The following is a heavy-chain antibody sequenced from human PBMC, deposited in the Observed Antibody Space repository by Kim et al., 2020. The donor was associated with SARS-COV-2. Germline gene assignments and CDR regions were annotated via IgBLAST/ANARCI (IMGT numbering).Heavy chain of an antibody. CDR2: INHSGST. CDR1: GGSFSGYY. J-gene: IGHJ4*02. D-gene: IGHD3-16*02. CDR3: ARGRVYDYVWGSYRYSPHFDY. V-gene: IGHV4-34*01. Sequence: SETLSLTCAVYGGSFSGYYWSWIRQPPGKGLEWIGEINHSGSTNYNPSLKSRVTISVDTSKNQFSLKLSSVTAADTAVYYCARGRVYDYVWGSYRYSPHFDYWGQGTLVTVSS.